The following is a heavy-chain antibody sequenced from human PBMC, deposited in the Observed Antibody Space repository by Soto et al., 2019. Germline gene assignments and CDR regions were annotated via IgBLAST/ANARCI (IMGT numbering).Heavy chain of an antibody. CDR2: ISSDGTTT. D-gene: IGHD2-8*01. CDR1: GFTFRKFW. J-gene: IGHJ1*01. V-gene: IGHV3-74*01. CDR3: AIQDCTNDVCLEAAVTVGGALES. Sequence: EVQLVQSGGGLAQPGKSLRLSCAASGFTFRKFWMHWGRQVPGKGPVWVSYISSDGTTTDYADSVKGRFTISRDNAKDTLYLQMDSLRAEDTAVYYCAIQDCTNDVCLEAAVTVGGALESWGQGTLVTVSS.